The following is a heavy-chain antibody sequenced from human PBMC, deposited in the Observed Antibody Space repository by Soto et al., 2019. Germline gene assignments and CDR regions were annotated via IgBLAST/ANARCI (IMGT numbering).Heavy chain of an antibody. V-gene: IGHV1-3*01. CDR1: GHIFNKYP. CDR2: INPFNGDT. D-gene: IGHD3-10*01. J-gene: IGHJ4*02. CDR3: ARKDYYGAGIYYFDF. Sequence: GASVKVSCKASGHIFNKYPIHWVRQAPGQGLEWMGYINPFNGDTGYSQRFQGRVTLTRDTSANTAHMELSSLRSEDTAVYYCARKDYYGAGIYYFDFWGQGPLVIVSS.